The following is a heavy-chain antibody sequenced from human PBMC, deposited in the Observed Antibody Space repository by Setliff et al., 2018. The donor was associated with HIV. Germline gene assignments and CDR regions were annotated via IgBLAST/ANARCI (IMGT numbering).Heavy chain of an antibody. D-gene: IGHD3-10*01. CDR1: GGSTSSDSYY. V-gene: IGHV4-61*02. CDR2: IHLSGDT. Sequence: SETLSLTCIVSGGSTSSDSYYWSWIRQPAGKGLEYIGRIHLSGDTNYNPSLKSRVTMSIDTSKNQFSLKLSSVTAADTAVYYCARDNSYYYGSGSHYWYGMDVWGQGTTVTVSS. J-gene: IGHJ6*01. CDR3: ARDNSYYYGSGSHYWYGMDV.